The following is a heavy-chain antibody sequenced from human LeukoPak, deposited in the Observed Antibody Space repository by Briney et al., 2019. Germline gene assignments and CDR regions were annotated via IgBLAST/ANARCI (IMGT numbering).Heavy chain of an antibody. V-gene: IGHV4-39*07. D-gene: IGHD3-9*01. CDR2: IYYSGST. CDR3: ARDHSDHDSLTGYSYYHMDV. CDR1: GASISSTGYF. Sequence: SETLSLTCSVSGASISSTGYFWDWIRQPPGKGLEWVGRIYYSGSTYYNPSLKSRVTISGDSSKNQFSLTLSSVTAADTAVYYCARDHSDHDSLTGYSYYHMDVWGKGTTVTVSS. J-gene: IGHJ6*03.